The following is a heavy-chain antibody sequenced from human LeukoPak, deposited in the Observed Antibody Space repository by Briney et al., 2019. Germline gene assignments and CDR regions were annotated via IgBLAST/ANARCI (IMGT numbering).Heavy chain of an antibody. CDR2: ISGSGEFI. D-gene: IGHD3-22*01. CDR1: GFTFSSYS. CDR3: ARDDSHGYHFFDS. Sequence: GGSLRLSCAASGFTFSSYSMNWIRQTPGKGLEGVSSISGSGEFIYYVDSVRGRFTISRDNAKNSLYLQMNSLRPEDTAVYYCARDDSHGYHFFDSWGQGTLVTVSS. V-gene: IGHV3-21*01. J-gene: IGHJ4*02.